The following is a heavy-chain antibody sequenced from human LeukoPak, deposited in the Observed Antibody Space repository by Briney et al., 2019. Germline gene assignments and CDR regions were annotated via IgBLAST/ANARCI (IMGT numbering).Heavy chain of an antibody. CDR3: AKDSLVYCSSTSCHKEYFDY. Sequence: GRSLRLSCAASGFTFTSYGMHWVRQAPGKGLEWVAVISYDGNNEYYADSVKGRFTISRDNSKNTLYLQMNSLRTEDTAVYYCAKDSLVYCSSTSCHKEYFDYWGQGTLVTVSA. D-gene: IGHD2-2*01. J-gene: IGHJ4*02. CDR2: ISYDGNNE. CDR1: GFTFTSYG. V-gene: IGHV3-30*18.